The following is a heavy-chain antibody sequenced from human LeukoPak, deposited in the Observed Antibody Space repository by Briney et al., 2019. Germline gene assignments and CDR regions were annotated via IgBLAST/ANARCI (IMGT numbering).Heavy chain of an antibody. CDR2: IIPIFGTA. CDR3: ARVERVDFWRGYGWFDP. V-gene: IGHV1-69*05. J-gene: IGHJ5*02. CDR1: GGTFSSYA. D-gene: IGHD3-3*01. Sequence: SVKVSCKASGGTFSSYAISWVRQAPGQGLEWTGGIIPIFGTANYAQKFQGRVTITTDESTSTAYMELSSLRSEDTAVYYCARVERVDFWRGYGWFDPWGQEPWSPSPQ.